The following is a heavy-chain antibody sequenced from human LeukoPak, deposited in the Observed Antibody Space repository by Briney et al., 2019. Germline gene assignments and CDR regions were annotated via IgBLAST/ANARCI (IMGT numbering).Heavy chain of an antibody. CDR2: ISGSGGNT. D-gene: IGHD3-22*01. V-gene: IGHV3-23*01. Sequence: GGSLRLSCAASGFTFSKYAMSWVRQAPGKGLEWVSGISGSGGNTNYADSVKGRFIISRDNSKNTLYLQMNSLRAEDTAVYYCAKGMDSSGYYPVYYYYYYMDVWGKGTTVTISS. CDR3: AKGMDSSGYYPVYYYYYYMDV. J-gene: IGHJ6*03. CDR1: GFTFSKYA.